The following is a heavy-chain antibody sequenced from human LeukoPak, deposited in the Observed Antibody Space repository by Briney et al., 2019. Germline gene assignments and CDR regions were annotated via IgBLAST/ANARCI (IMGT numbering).Heavy chain of an antibody. CDR1: GFTFSSYA. J-gene: IGHJ4*02. CDR2: ISKDGSKE. D-gene: IGHD3-9*01. Sequence: GRSLRLSCAASGFTFSSYAMHWVRQAPGKGLEWVAAISKDGSKEYFADSVKGRFTISRDNSKNTLFLQMNGLRAEDTAVYYCARDFAWLFDYWGQGTLVTVSS. V-gene: IGHV3-30-3*01. CDR3: ARDFAWLFDY.